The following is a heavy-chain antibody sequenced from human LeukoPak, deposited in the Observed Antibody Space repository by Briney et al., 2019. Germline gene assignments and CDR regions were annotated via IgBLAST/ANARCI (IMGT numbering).Heavy chain of an antibody. Sequence: PSQTLCLTCTVSGGSISSGSYYWSWIRQPAGKGLEWIGRIYTSGSTNYNPSLKSRVTISVDTSKNQFSLKLSSVTAADTAVYYCARDRITIFGVVTLDYWGQGTLVTVSS. V-gene: IGHV4-61*02. CDR2: IYTSGST. CDR1: GGSISSGSYY. D-gene: IGHD3-3*01. J-gene: IGHJ4*02. CDR3: ARDRITIFGVVTLDY.